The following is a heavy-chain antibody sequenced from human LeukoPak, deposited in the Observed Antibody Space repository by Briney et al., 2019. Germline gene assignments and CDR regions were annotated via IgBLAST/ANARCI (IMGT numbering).Heavy chain of an antibody. V-gene: IGHV3-23*01. Sequence: GGSLRLSCAASGFTFSSYAMSWVRQAPGKGLEWVSAISGSGGSTYYADSVKGRFTISRDNSKNTPYLQMNSLRAEDTAVYYCAKDGPPSYYYDSSGFDYWGQGTLVTVSS. CDR3: AKDGPPSYYYDSSGFDY. CDR1: GFTFSSYA. J-gene: IGHJ4*02. D-gene: IGHD3-22*01. CDR2: ISGSGGST.